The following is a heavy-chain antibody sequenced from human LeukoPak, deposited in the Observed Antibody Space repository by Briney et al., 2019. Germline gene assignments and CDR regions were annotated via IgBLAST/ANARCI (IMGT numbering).Heavy chain of an antibody. J-gene: IGHJ3*02. Sequence: GGPLRLSCTASGFTFGDYAMSWFRQAPGKGLEWVSSISSSSSYIYYADSVKGRFTISRDNAKNSLYLQMNSLRAEDTAVYYCARDRSRNDAFDIWGQGTMVTVSS. CDR1: GFTFGDYA. CDR3: ARDRSRNDAFDI. CDR2: ISSSSSYI. D-gene: IGHD6-13*01. V-gene: IGHV3-21*01.